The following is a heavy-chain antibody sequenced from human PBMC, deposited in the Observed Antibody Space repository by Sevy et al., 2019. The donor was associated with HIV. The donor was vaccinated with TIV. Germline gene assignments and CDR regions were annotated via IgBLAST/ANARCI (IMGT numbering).Heavy chain of an antibody. CDR2: IYYSGFS. CDR3: ARGIVSYYFDY. D-gene: IGHD2-15*01. Sequence: SETLSLTCTVSGDSISNYYWSWIRQPPGKGLEWIGYIYYSGFSNYNPSLKSRVTISVDTYKNQFSLKLSSVIAADTAVYDCARGIVSYYFDYWGQGTLVTVSS. J-gene: IGHJ4*02. V-gene: IGHV4-59*01. CDR1: GDSISNYY.